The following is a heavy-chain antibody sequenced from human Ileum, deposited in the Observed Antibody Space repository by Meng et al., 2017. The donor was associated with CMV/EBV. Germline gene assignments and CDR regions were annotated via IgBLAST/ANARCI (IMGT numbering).Heavy chain of an antibody. CDR3: TAGLYDSGGVDQ. J-gene: IGHJ4*02. CDR2: IKTKTDGGTT. V-gene: IGHV3-15*01. D-gene: IGHD3-22*01. Sequence: GGSLISCAASGFTFNDAWMNWVRQAPGKGLEWVGRIKTKTDGGTTDYAAPVTGGFTISRDDSRNTLYMRMNSLKTEDTAVYYCTAGLYDSGGVDQWGQGTLVTVSS. CDR1: GFTFNDAW.